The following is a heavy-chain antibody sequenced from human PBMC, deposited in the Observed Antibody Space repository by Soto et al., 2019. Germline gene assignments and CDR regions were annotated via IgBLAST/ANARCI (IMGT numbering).Heavy chain of an antibody. CDR2: IDTSGTKI. CDR3: ASHYDMWSGYLSPVEY. CDR1: EYTCSDYY. Sequence: LRLSCTAAEYTCSDYYMSLIRKNPLKLLELISYIDTSGTKIYYADSVKGRFTITRDNAKNSLYLEMNSLRDEDTAVYYCASHYDMWSGYLSPVEYWGQGTLVTVSS. D-gene: IGHD3-3*01. V-gene: IGHV3-11*01. J-gene: IGHJ4*02.